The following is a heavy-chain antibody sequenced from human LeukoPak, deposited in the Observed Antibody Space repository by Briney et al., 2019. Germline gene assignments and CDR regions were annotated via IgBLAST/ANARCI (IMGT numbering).Heavy chain of an antibody. J-gene: IGHJ4*02. CDR2: IKQDGSEK. V-gene: IGHV3-7*01. D-gene: IGHD2-2*03. CDR1: GFTFSNNW. CDR3: ARARNFGYCSTAGCYEFDY. Sequence: PGGSLRLSCAASGFTFSNNWMSWVRQAPGKGLEWVANIKQDGSEKYYVDSVKGRFTISRDNAKNSLYLQMSSLRAEDTAVYYCARARNFGYCSTAGCYEFDYWGQGTLVTVSS.